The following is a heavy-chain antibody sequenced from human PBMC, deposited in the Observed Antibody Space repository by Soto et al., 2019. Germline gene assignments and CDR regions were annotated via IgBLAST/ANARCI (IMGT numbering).Heavy chain of an antibody. J-gene: IGHJ4*02. D-gene: IGHD1-7*01. V-gene: IGHV3-23*01. CDR2: IAGNGRDM. Sequence: GGSLRLSCEASAFTFSNYTMAWVRQAPGKGLEWVSSIAGNGRDMSYVDSVKGRFTISRDNSKSTLFLQMDSLRAEDTAIYYCEKQDYGNYPFDHWGQGTLVTVSS. CDR1: AFTFSNYT. CDR3: EKQDYGNYPFDH.